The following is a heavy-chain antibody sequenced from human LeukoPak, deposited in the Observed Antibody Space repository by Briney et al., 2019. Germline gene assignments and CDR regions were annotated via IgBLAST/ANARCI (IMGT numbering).Heavy chain of an antibody. CDR1: GFTFSAYA. D-gene: IGHD3-10*01. CDR3: AKRGGGGITGGFDY. CDR2: ITANGATT. Sequence: GGSLRLSCAASGFTFSAYAMGWVRQAPGKGLEWVSAITANGATTYYADSVKGRFTISRDNSMDTLYLQTSSLRAEDTAVYYCAKRGGGGITGGFDYWGQGTLVTVSS. J-gene: IGHJ4*02. V-gene: IGHV3-23*01.